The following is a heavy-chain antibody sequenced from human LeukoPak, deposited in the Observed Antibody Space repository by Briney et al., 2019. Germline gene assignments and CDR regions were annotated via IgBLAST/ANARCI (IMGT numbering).Heavy chain of an antibody. D-gene: IGHD3-22*01. CDR2: TYYRSKWYN. CDR3: ARDFGEVPGEYYDSSGDRGAFDI. V-gene: IGHV6-1*01. J-gene: IGHJ3*02. CDR1: GDSVSSNSAA. Sequence: SQTLSLTCAISGDSVSSNSAAWNWIRQSPSRGLEWLGRTYYRSKWYNDYAVSVKSRITINPDTSKNQFSLKLSSVTAADTAVYYCARDFGEVPGEYYDSSGDRGAFDIWGQGTMVTVSS.